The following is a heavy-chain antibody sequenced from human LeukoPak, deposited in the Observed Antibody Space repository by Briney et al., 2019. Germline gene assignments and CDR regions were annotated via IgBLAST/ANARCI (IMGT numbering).Heavy chain of an antibody. V-gene: IGHV1-2*02. CDR2: INPNSGGA. CDR1: GYTFTGYY. D-gene: IGHD2-15*01. Sequence: ASVKVSCKASGYTFTGYYMHWVRQAPGQGLEWMGWINPNSGGANYAQKFQGRVTMTRDTSISTAYMELSRLRSDDTAVYYREAANSGKNFDYWGQGTLVTVSS. J-gene: IGHJ4*02. CDR3: EAANSGKNFDY.